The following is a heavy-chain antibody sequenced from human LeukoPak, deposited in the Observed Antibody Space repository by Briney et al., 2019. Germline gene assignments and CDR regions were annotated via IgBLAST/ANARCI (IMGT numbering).Heavy chain of an antibody. J-gene: IGHJ4*02. CDR2: IKSKSDGGLT. CDR3: STAPSKVDY. Sequence: GGALRLSCAASVFTFSNAWMTWVRQAPGKGLEWVGRIKSKSDGGLTDYAEPVKGRFTISRDDSKNTLYLQMTSLKTEDTAVYYCSTAPSKVDYWGQGTLVTLS. V-gene: IGHV3-15*01. CDR1: VFTFSNAW.